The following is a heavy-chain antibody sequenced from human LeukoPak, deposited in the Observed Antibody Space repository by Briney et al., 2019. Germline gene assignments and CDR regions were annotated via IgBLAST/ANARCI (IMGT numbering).Heavy chain of an antibody. J-gene: IGHJ2*01. CDR3: AKGPGLGAGKRYLDL. CDR2: IKQDGSEK. V-gene: IGHV3-7*03. D-gene: IGHD6-13*01. Sequence: GGSLRLSCAASGFTFSRYWMSWVRHAPGEGLEWVANIKQDGSEKYYVDSVKGRFTISRDNAKNSLSLQMNSLRPEGTALYYCAKGPGLGAGKRYLDLWGRGTLVIVST. CDR1: GFTFSRYW.